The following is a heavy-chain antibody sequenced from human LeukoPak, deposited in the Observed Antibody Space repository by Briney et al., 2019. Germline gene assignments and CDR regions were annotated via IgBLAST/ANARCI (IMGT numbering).Heavy chain of an antibody. V-gene: IGHV4-39*01. D-gene: IGHD1-26*01. CDR2: IYYSGST. CDR1: GGSISSGSYY. J-gene: IGHJ4*02. Sequence: SETLSLTCTVSGGSISSGSYYWGWIRQPPGKGLEWIGSIYYSGSTYYNPSLKSRVTISVDTSKNQFSLKLSSVTAADTAVYYCARQVGATPFDYWGQGTLVTVSS. CDR3: ARQVGATPFDY.